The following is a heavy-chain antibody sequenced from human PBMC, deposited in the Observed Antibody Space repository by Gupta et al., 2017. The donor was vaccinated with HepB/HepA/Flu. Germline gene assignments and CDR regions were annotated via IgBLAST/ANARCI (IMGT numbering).Heavy chain of an antibody. Sequence: QVQLVQSGAEVKKPGASVKVSCKASGYTFTSYAMHWVRQVPGQRLEWMGWINAGNGNTKYSQKFQGRVTITRDTSASTAYMELSSLRSEDTAVYYCASIFLDYGDYVAFDIWGQGTMVTVSS. CDR1: GYTFTSYA. CDR3: ASIFLDYGDYVAFDI. CDR2: INAGNGNT. V-gene: IGHV1-3*01. J-gene: IGHJ3*02. D-gene: IGHD4-17*01.